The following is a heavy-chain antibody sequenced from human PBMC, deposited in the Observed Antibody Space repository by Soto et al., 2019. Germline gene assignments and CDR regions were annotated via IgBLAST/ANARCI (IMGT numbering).Heavy chain of an antibody. CDR1: GGSISSSSYY. CDR3: ARHVRVATIWDAFDI. D-gene: IGHD5-12*01. J-gene: IGHJ3*02. Sequence: QLQLQESGPGLVKPSETLSLTCTVSGGSISSSSYYWGWIRQPPGKGLEWIGSIYYSGSTYYNPSLKSRVTISVDTSKNQFSLKLSSVTAADTAVYYCARHVRVATIWDAFDIWGQGTMVTVSS. CDR2: IYYSGST. V-gene: IGHV4-39*01.